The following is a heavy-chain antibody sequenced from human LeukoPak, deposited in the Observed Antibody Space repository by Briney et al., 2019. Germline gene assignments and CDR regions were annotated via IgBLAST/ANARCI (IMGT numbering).Heavy chain of an antibody. V-gene: IGHV3-30*18. CDR3: AKGGDSSGYYFDY. J-gene: IGHJ4*02. CDR1: GFTLSSYG. D-gene: IGHD3-22*01. CDR2: ISYDGSNK. Sequence: GGSLRLSCAASGFTLSSYGMHWGRQAPGKGLEWVAVISYDGSNKYYADSVKGRFTISRDNSKNTLYLQMNSLRAEDTAVYYCAKGGDSSGYYFDYWGQGTLVTVSS.